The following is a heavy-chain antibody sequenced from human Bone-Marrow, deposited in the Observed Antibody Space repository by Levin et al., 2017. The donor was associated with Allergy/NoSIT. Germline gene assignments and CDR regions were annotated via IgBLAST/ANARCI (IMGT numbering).Heavy chain of an antibody. J-gene: IGHJ6*02. CDR2: TPYDGSNK. CDR1: GFTFSNYA. Sequence: GGSLRLSCAASGFTFSNYAMHWVRQAPGKGLEWVAITPYDGSNKYYADSVKGRFTISRDSSKNTLYLQMNSLRTEDTAVYYCARGRDAYNDYALDVWGQGTTVTVSS. D-gene: IGHD5-24*01. CDR3: ARGRDAYNDYALDV. V-gene: IGHV3-30-3*01.